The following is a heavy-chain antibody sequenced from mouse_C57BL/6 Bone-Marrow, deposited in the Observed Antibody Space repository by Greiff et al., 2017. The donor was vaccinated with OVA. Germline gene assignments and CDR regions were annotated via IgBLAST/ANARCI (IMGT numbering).Heavy chain of an antibody. D-gene: IGHD1-1*01. CDR1: GFTFSDYG. CDR3: ARGYGSGYDWYFDV. J-gene: IGHJ1*03. V-gene: IGHV5-17*01. Sequence: EVQLVESGGGLVKPGGSLKLSCAASGFTFSDYGMHWVRQAPEKGLEWVAYISSGSSTIYYADTVKGRFTISRDNAENTLFLQMTSLRSEDTAMYYGARGYGSGYDWYFDVWGTGTTVTVSS. CDR2: ISSGSSTI.